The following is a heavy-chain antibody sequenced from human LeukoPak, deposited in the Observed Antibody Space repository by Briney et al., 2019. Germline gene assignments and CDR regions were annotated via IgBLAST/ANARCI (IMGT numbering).Heavy chain of an antibody. CDR3: ARLGFKWELVSP. J-gene: IGHJ5*02. CDR2: IYYSGST. D-gene: IGHD1-26*01. Sequence: SETLSLTCTVSGYSISSGYYWSWIRQPPGKGLEWIGCIYYSGSTNYNPSLKSRVTISVDTSKNQFSLKLSSVTAADTAVYYCARLGFKWELVSPWSQGTLVTVSS. CDR1: GYSISSGYY. V-gene: IGHV4-38-2*02.